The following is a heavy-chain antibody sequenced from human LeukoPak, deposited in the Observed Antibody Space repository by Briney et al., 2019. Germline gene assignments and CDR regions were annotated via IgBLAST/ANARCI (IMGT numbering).Heavy chain of an antibody. J-gene: IGHJ4*02. CDR3: ATISFLEWLH. Sequence: QAGGSLRLSCAASGITVSTNYMSWVRQAPGKGLEWVSIIYSGGATFYADSVKGRFTISRENSKNTLWLQMNSLRAEDTAVYYCATISFLEWLHWGQGTLVTVSS. CDR1: GITVSTNY. CDR2: IYSGGAT. D-gene: IGHD3-3*01. V-gene: IGHV3-66*01.